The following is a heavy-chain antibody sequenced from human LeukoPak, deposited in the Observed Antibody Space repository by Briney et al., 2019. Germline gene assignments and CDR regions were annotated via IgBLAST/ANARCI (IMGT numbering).Heavy chain of an antibody. CDR3: ARAKSHYDFWSGYPDYYYGMDV. Sequence: GASVKVSCKASGYTFTGYYMHWVRQAPGQGLEWMGWINPNSGGTNYAQKFQGRVTMTRDTSISTAYMELSRLRSDDTAVYYCARAKSHYDFWSGYPDYYYGMDVWGQGTTVTVPS. J-gene: IGHJ6*02. CDR1: GYTFTGYY. CDR2: INPNSGGT. V-gene: IGHV1-2*02. D-gene: IGHD3-3*01.